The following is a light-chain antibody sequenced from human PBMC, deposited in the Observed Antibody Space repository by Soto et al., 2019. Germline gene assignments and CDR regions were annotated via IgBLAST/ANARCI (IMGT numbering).Light chain of an antibody. Sequence: QSALTQPASVSGSPGQSLTISCTGTSSDVGRYSLVSWYQQHPGKAPKLMIYEVSNRPSGVSNRFSGSKSGNTASLTISGLQAEDEADYYCSSYTSSSTYVVFGGGTKLTVL. CDR1: SSDVGRYSL. J-gene: IGLJ2*01. V-gene: IGLV2-14*02. CDR2: EVS. CDR3: SSYTSSSTYVV.